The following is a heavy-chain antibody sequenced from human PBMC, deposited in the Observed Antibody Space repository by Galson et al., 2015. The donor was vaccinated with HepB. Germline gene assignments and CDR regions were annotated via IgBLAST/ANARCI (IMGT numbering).Heavy chain of an antibody. CDR3: ARQAITGTDSFDI. V-gene: IGHV3-53*01. Sequence: GGSTDYADSVKGRFTISRESSKNTLYLKMNSLRAEDTAVYYCARQAITGTDSFDIWGRGTVVTVSS. D-gene: IGHD1-20*01. J-gene: IGHJ3*02. CDR2: GGST.